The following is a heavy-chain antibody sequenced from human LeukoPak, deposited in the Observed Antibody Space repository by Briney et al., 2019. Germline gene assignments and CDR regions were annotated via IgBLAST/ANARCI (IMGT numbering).Heavy chain of an antibody. CDR3: ARAVYVWGSYRISPPYYFDY. CDR2: INPNSGGT. Sequence: GASVKVSCKASGYTFTGYYMHWVRQAPGQGLEWMGWINPNSGGTNYAQKFQGRVTMTRDTSISTAYMELSRLRSDDTAVYYCARAVYVWGSYRISPPYYFDYWGQGTLVTVSS. J-gene: IGHJ4*02. V-gene: IGHV1-2*02. CDR1: GYTFTGYY. D-gene: IGHD3-16*02.